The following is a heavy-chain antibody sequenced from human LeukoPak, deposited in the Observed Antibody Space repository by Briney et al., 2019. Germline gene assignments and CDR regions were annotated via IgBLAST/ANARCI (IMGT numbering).Heavy chain of an antibody. CDR1: GFTVSSIY. Sequence: PGGSLRLSCAASGFTVSSIYMSWVRQAPGKGLEWVSVIYSGGSTYYADSVKGRFTISRDTSKNTLYLQMNSLRAEDTAVYYCASARYSRYYYGMDVWGQGTTVSVSS. CDR2: IYSGGST. D-gene: IGHD5-18*01. CDR3: ASARYSRYYYGMDV. V-gene: IGHV3-53*01. J-gene: IGHJ6*02.